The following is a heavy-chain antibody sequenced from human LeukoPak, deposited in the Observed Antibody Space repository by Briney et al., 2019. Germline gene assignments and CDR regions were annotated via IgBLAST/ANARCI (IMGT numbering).Heavy chain of an antibody. Sequence: ASVKISCKASGYSFSNFHINWVRQASGQGLERIGWMSPKTGDRGYALKFQGRVTMTSDTSEGTVYMEVHSLTSDDSAVYYCARTPPKGDIDTWGQGTMVTVSS. V-gene: IGHV1-8*01. D-gene: IGHD2-21*02. J-gene: IGHJ5*02. CDR3: ARTPPKGDIDT. CDR2: MSPKTGDR. CDR1: GYSFSNFH.